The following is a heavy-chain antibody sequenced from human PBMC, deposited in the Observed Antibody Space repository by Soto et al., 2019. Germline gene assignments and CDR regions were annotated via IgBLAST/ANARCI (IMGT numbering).Heavy chain of an antibody. Sequence: EVQLVESGGGLVQPGGSPRLSCAASGFTFSSYSMNWVRQAPGKGLEWVSYISSSSSTIYYADSVKGRFTISRDNAKNSLYLQMNSLRDEDTAVYYCARTTDHSGDYYHYGMDVWGQGTTVTVSS. CDR3: ARTTDHSGDYYHYGMDV. CDR1: GFTFSSYS. V-gene: IGHV3-48*02. D-gene: IGHD1-26*01. J-gene: IGHJ6*02. CDR2: ISSSSSTI.